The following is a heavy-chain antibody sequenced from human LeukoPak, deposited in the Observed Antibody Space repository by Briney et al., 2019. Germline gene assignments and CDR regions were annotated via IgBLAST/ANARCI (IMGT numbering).Heavy chain of an antibody. D-gene: IGHD2-15*01. CDR2: IYPGDSDT. CDR3: ARRGYCSGGSCFSNAFDI. Sequence: GESLKISCKGSGYSFTSYWIGWVRQMPGKGLEWMGIIYPGDSDTRYSPSFQGQVTISADKSISTAYLQWSGLKASDTAMYYCARRGYCSGGSCFSNAFDIWGQGTMVTVSS. V-gene: IGHV5-51*01. J-gene: IGHJ3*02. CDR1: GYSFTSYW.